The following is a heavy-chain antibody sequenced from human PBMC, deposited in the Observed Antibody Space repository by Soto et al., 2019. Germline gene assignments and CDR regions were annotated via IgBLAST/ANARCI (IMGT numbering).Heavy chain of an antibody. CDR2: ISGSGGST. V-gene: IGHV3-23*01. Sequence: EEQLLESGGGLVQPGGSLRLSCAASGFPFSNYAMSWVRQAPGTGLEWVSAISGSGGSTYYPDSVKGRFTISRDNSKNTLNLQMNSLSVEDTAVYYCAKDDNYDFWSGYPPTYYYYYVDVWGEGTTVTVAS. CDR1: GFPFSNYA. J-gene: IGHJ6*03. CDR3: AKDDNYDFWSGYPPTYYYYYVDV. D-gene: IGHD3-3*01.